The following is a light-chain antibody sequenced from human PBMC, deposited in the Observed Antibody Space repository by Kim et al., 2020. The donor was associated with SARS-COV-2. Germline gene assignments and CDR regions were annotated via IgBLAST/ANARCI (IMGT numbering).Light chain of an antibody. Sequence: LPPGERANRSCRASQSVDRNYLAWYQHKPGQSPRLLIYGASTRATDIPDRFSGSGSGTDFTLTITRLQPEDFAVYYCQQYGSSRGAFGQGTKLEI. CDR3: QQYGSSRGA. J-gene: IGKJ2*01. CDR2: GAS. CDR1: QSVDRNY. V-gene: IGKV3-20*01.